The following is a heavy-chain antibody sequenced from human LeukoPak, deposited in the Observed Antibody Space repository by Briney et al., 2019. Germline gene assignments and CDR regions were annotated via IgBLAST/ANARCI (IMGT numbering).Heavy chain of an antibody. D-gene: IGHD3-22*01. CDR3: ARYDSSGYMFDY. J-gene: IGHJ4*02. V-gene: IGHV3-30-3*01. Sequence: GGSLRLSCAASGFTFSSYAMHWVRQAPGKGLEWVAVISYDGSNKYYADSVKGRFTISRDNSKNTLYLQMNSLGAEDTAVYYCARYDSSGYMFDYWGQGTLVTVSS. CDR1: GFTFSSYA. CDR2: ISYDGSNK.